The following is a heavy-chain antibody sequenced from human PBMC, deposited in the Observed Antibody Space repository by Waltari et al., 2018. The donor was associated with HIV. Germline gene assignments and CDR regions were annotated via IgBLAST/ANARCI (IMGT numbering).Heavy chain of an antibody. D-gene: IGHD3-3*01. CDR1: GGPVRGYA. CDR3: ARDKAHNDVWSGYVS. Sequence: QVHPVPAGHEVTRTGSSATFCCQTCGGPVRGYAVCWVRQAPGQGLEWMGGISPLFGTVHYAQKFQGRVTITADGSTSTVYMELSSLRSEDTAVYYCARDKAHNDVWSGYVSWGQGTLVTVSS. V-gene: IGHV1-69*12. J-gene: IGHJ5*02. CDR2: ISPLFGTV.